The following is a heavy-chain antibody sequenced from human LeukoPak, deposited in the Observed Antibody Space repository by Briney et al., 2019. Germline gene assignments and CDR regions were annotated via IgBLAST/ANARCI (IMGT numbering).Heavy chain of an antibody. D-gene: IGHD5-12*01. J-gene: IGHJ4*02. CDR1: GYTFTSYV. V-gene: IGHV1-18*01. CDR2: ISSYNANT. CDR3: ARGHRGYEVDY. Sequence: ASVKVSCKASGYTFTSYVISWVRQAPGQGLEWMGWISSYNANTNYAQKLQGRVTMTTDTSTSTVYMELRSLRSDDTAVYYCARGHRGYEVDYWGQGTLVTVSS.